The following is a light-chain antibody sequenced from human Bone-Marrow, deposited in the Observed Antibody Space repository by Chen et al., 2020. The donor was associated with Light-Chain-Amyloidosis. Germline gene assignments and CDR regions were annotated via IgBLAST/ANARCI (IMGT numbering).Light chain of an antibody. CDR1: ETITNW. CDR2: DAS. CDR3: RKYNSYLAT. Sequence: IQMTQSPSALSASVGDKITITCRASETITNWVAWYQQKPGKAPKLLIYDASTVHSGVPSRFSASGAGTEFTLTITSLQPEDFATCDCRKYNSYLATLGQGTK. V-gene: IGKV1-5*01. J-gene: IGKJ1*01.